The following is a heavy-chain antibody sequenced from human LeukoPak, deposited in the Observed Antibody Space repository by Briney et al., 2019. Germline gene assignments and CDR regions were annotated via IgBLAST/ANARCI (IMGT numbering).Heavy chain of an antibody. CDR1: GFTLSSYW. V-gene: IGHV3-7*03. CDR3: AKGGTGGVYTSWFDP. Sequence: AGGSLRLSCAASGFTLSSYWMSWVRQAPGKGLEWVANIKQDGSEKYYVDSVKGRFTISRDNSKNTLYLQMNSLRAEDTAVYYCAKGGTGGVYTSWFDPWGQGTLVTVSS. CDR2: IKQDGSEK. J-gene: IGHJ5*02. D-gene: IGHD6-6*01.